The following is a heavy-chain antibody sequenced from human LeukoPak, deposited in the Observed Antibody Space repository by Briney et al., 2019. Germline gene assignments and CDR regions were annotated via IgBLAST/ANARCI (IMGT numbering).Heavy chain of an antibody. CDR2: ISNDGSSR. J-gene: IGHJ4*02. CDR3: VSGTCGGSCYILDY. CDR1: EFTFSNYG. V-gene: IGHV3-30*03. D-gene: IGHD2-15*01. Sequence: GGSLRLSCEASEFTFSNYGMHWVRQAPGKGLEWLAVISNDGSSRQYRDSVKGRFTVSRDNSKNTLYLQMNSLRAEDTAVYYCVSGTCGGSCYILDYWGQGTLVTVSS.